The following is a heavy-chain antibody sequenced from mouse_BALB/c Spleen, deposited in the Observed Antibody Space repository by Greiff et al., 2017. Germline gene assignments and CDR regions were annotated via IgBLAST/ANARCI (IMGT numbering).Heavy chain of an antibody. CDR3: ARSTMITYYFDY. J-gene: IGHJ2*01. Sequence: EVHLVESGGGLVQPGGSLKLSCAASGFTFSSYTMSWVRQTPEKRLEWVAYISNGGGSTYYPDTVKGRFTISRDNAKNTLYLQMSSLKSEDTAMYYCARSTMITYYFDYWGQGTTLTVSS. CDR2: ISNGGGST. D-gene: IGHD2-4*01. CDR1: GFTFSSYT. V-gene: IGHV5-12-2*01.